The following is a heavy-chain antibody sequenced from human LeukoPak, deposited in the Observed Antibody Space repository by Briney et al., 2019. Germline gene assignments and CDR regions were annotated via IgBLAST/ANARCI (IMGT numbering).Heavy chain of an antibody. D-gene: IGHD3-9*01. V-gene: IGHV3-48*03. Sequence: PGGSLRLSCAASGFTFSSYEMNWVRQAPGKGLEWVSYISSSGSIIYYAGSVEGRFTISRDNAKNSLYQQMNSLRAEDAAVYYCASQYYDILTGYYHSFDYWGQGTLVTVSS. CDR1: GFTFSSYE. J-gene: IGHJ4*02. CDR2: ISSSGSII. CDR3: ASQYYDILTGYYHSFDY.